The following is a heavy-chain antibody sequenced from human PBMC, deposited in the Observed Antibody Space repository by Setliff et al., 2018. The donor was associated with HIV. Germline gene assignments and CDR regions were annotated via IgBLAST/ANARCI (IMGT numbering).Heavy chain of an antibody. CDR3: AKDPRGSMVRGLINYFDP. CDR1: GFTFSSYA. Sequence: GESLKISCAASGFTFSSYAMTWVRQAPGKGLEWVSAISGIGGSTYYADSVKGRFIISRDNSKNTLYLQMNSLRAQDTAIYYCAKDPRGSMVRGLINYFDPWGQGTLVTVSS. D-gene: IGHD3-10*01. CDR2: ISGIGGST. J-gene: IGHJ5*02. V-gene: IGHV3-23*01.